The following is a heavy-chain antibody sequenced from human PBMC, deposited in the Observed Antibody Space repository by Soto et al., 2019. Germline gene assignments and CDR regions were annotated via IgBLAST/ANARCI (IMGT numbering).Heavy chain of an antibody. Sequence: PAGTLSLTCTVSGGSIGSCAYYWGWVRQHPGKGLEWIGFIYYSGSTYFSASLKSRLTISVDTSKNKFALKLMSVIAADTAMNYYARASLPTLYAFDFWGQGTMVTVSS. CDR3: ARASLPTLYAFDF. CDR1: GGSIGSCAYY. V-gene: IGHV4-31*03. D-gene: IGHD1-26*01. J-gene: IGHJ3*01. CDR2: IYYSGST.